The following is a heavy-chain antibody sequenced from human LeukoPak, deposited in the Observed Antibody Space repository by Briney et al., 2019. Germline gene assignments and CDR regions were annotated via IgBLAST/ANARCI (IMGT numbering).Heavy chain of an antibody. V-gene: IGHV3-23*01. CDR3: ANLQLSLASSPY. J-gene: IGHJ4*02. CDR2: ISGSGGST. Sequence: QPGGPLRLSCAASGFTFSSYAMSWVRQAPGKGLEWVSAISGSGGSTYYADSVKGRFTISRDNSKNKLYLQMNSLRAEDTAVYYCANLQLSLASSPYWGQGTLVTVSS. D-gene: IGHD5-18*01. CDR1: GFTFSSYA.